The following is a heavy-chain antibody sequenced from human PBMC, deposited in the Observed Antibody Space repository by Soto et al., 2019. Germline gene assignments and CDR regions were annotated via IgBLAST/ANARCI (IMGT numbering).Heavy chain of an antibody. V-gene: IGHV5-51*01. D-gene: IGHD1-1*01. Sequence: PGESLKISCKGSRYRFTSSWIGWVRQMPGKGLDWMGIIYPGDSDTRYGPSFQGQVTISADKSVSTAYLQWSTLKASDTAMYYCVTGNHGYAYYWGQGTLVTVSS. CDR1: RYRFTSSW. CDR3: VTGNHGYAYY. CDR2: IYPGDSDT. J-gene: IGHJ4*02.